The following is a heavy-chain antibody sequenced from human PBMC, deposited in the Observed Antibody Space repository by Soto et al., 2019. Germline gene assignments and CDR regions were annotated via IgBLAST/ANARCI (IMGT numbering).Heavy chain of an antibody. CDR2: ISSSGSSI. Sequence: EVQLVESGGGLVQPGGSLRLSCVASGFTFSSYRMNWVRQAPGKGLEWVSYISSSGSSINYVDSVKGRFTISRDKAKNSLYLQMNSLRAEDTAVYYCARDSTDSSGYRDCWGQGTLVTVSS. CDR1: GFTFSSYR. V-gene: IGHV3-48*01. D-gene: IGHD3-22*01. CDR3: ARDSTDSSGYRDC. J-gene: IGHJ4*02.